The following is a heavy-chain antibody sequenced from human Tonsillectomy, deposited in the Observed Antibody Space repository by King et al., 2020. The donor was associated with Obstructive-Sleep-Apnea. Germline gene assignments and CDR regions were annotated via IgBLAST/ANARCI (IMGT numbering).Heavy chain of an antibody. Sequence: VQLVESGGGLVKPGGSLTLSCAASGFTFSYAWMSWVRQAPGQGLEWVGRIKSKTNGGTIDYAAPVKDRFTISRDDSKNTLYLQMNSLKTEDTAVYYCSTEDDWGQGTLVTVSS. CDR1: GFTFSYAW. J-gene: IGHJ4*02. CDR2: IKSKTNGGTI. CDR3: STEDD. V-gene: IGHV3-15*01.